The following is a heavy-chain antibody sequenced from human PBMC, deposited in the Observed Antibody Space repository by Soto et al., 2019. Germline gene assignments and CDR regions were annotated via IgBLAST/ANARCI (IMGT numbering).Heavy chain of an antibody. CDR1: GYTFTSYG. CDR2: ISAYTGNT. Sequence: QVQLVQSGAEVKKPGASVKVSCKHPGYTFTSYGFSWGRHAHRQGLEWLGWISAYTGNTNYAQKFQGRVTMTTDTSTSTAYTELRSLRSDATAVCYCARSGTGAGYNYPGLYVWGHGTTVTVSS. V-gene: IGHV1-18*04. D-gene: IGHD7-27*01. CDR3: ARSGTGAGYNYPGLYV. J-gene: IGHJ6*02.